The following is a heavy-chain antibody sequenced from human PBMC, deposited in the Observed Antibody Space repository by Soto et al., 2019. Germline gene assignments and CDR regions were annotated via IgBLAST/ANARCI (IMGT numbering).Heavy chain of an antibody. CDR1: GFTFSSYG. CDR3: ARVGYGSVRSWFDP. CDR2: IWYDGSNK. Sequence: QVQLVESGGGVVQPGRSLRLSCAASGFTFSSYGMHWVRQAPGKGLEWVAVIWYDGSNKYYADSVKGRFTISRDNSKNTLYLQMNGLGAEGTAVYYCARVGYGSVRSWFDPWGQGTLVTVSS. J-gene: IGHJ5*02. D-gene: IGHD5-12*01. V-gene: IGHV3-33*01.